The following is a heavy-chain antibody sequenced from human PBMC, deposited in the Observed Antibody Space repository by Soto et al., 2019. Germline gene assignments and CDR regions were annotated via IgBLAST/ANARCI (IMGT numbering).Heavy chain of an antibody. Sequence: PSETLSLTCTVSGGSISSYYLSWIRQPPGKGLEWIGYIYYSGSTNYNPSLKSRVTISVDTSKNQFSLKLSSVTAADTAVYYCARGNGYSYGLFDYWGQGTLVTVSS. V-gene: IGHV4-59*01. J-gene: IGHJ4*02. D-gene: IGHD5-18*01. CDR1: GGSISSYY. CDR3: ARGNGYSYGLFDY. CDR2: IYYSGST.